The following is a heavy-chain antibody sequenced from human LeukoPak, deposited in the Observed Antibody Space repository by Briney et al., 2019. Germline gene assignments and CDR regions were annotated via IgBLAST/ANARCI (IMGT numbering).Heavy chain of an antibody. V-gene: IGHV3-48*04. J-gene: IGHJ6*02. CDR2: ISSSGSTI. D-gene: IGHD6-19*01. CDR1: GFIFNNYG. Sequence: GGSLRLSCAASGFIFNNYGMSWVRQAPGKGLEWVSYISSSGSTIYYADSVKGRFTISRDNAKNSLYLQMNSLRAEDTAVYYCARAEYSSGWNYYYGMDVWGQGTTVTVSS. CDR3: ARAEYSSGWNYYYGMDV.